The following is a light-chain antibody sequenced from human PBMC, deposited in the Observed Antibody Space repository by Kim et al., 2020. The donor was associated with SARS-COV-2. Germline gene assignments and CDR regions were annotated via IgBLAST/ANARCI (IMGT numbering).Light chain of an antibody. Sequence: ASLSASVGDRVTITGRASQSIDTCVAWYQQKPGKAPKFLIYDASSLESGVPSRFSGSASGTEFTLTINSLQPDYFASYYCQYRQAYGQGTKVDIK. J-gene: IGKJ1*01. V-gene: IGKV1-5*01. CDR3: QYRQA. CDR1: QSIDTC. CDR2: DAS.